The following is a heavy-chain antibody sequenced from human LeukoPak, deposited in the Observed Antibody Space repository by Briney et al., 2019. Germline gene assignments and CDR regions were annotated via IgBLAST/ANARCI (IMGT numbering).Heavy chain of an antibody. CDR1: GGSFSGYY. CDR3: AYGGNSAEYFQH. V-gene: IGHV4-34*01. D-gene: IGHD4-23*01. Sequence: SETLSLTCAVYGGSFSGYYWSWIRQPPGKGLEWIGEISHSGSTNYNPSLKSRVTISVDTSKNQFSLKLSSVTAADTAVYYCAYGGNSAEYFQHWGQGTLVTVSS. CDR2: ISHSGST. J-gene: IGHJ1*01.